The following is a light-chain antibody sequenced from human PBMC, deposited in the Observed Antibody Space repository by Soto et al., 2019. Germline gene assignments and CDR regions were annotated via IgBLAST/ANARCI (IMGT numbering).Light chain of an antibody. V-gene: IGLV2-14*01. Sequence: QSALTQPASVSGSPGQSITISCTGTSSDVGGYNYVSWYQQHPGKVPKLMIFEVSNRPSGVSNRFSGSKSGNTASLTISGLQAEDEADYYCSSYTTSRTLVFGPGTKVTGL. J-gene: IGLJ1*01. CDR2: EVS. CDR1: SSDVGGYNY. CDR3: SSYTTSRTLV.